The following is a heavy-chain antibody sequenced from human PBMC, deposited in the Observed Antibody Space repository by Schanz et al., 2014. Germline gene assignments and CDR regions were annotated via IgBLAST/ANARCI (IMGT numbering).Heavy chain of an antibody. CDR2: ISGSGGST. J-gene: IGHJ6*02. D-gene: IGHD2-15*01. Sequence: EVRLVESGGGLVQPGGSLRLSCEASGFTLSNSDMHWVRQGTGKGLEWVSGISGSGGSTYYADSVKGRFTISRDNSENTLYLQMNSLSADDTAVFYCAKGMGYCSGGTCYDYYYYGLDVWGQGTTVTVSS. CDR3: AKGMGYCSGGTCYDYYYYGLDV. CDR1: GFTLSNSD. V-gene: IGHV3-23*04.